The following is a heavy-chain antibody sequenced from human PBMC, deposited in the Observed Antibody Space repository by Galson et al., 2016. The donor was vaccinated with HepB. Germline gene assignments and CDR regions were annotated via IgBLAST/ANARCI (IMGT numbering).Heavy chain of an antibody. CDR3: AKGSSTTVVVPQADAFDI. V-gene: IGHV1-69*13. CDR2: IIPIFGPT. D-gene: IGHD4-23*01. CDR1: GGTFSTYA. J-gene: IGHJ3*02. Sequence: SVKVSCKASGGTFSTYAINWVRHAPGQGLEWMGGIIPIFGPTNYAQRFQGRVTITADESTTTAYMELSSLTLEDTAVYYCAKGSSTTVVVPQADAFDIWGQGTMVTVSS.